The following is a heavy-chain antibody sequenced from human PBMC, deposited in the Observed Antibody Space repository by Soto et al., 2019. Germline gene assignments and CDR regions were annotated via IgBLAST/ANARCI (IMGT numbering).Heavy chain of an antibody. Sequence: PGGSLRLSCAASGFTFRSYVMSWGRQAPGKGLEWVSGIDGSGGSTFYADSVKGRFIISRDNSKDTLYLQMNSLRAEDTAVYQCVRDYYHISGSHYDIHLDSWGQGTLVTVSS. CDR3: VRDYYHISGSHYDIHLDS. D-gene: IGHD3-10*01. V-gene: IGHV3-23*01. CDR1: GFTFRSYV. CDR2: IDGSGGST. J-gene: IGHJ4*02.